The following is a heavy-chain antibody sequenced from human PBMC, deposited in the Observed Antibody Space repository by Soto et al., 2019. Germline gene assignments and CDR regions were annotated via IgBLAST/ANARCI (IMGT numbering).Heavy chain of an antibody. D-gene: IGHD2-2*03. CDR1: GFTFSSYS. Sequence: GGSLRLSCAASGFTFSSYSMNWVRQAPGKGLEWVSSISSSSSYIYYADSVKGRFTISRDNAKNSLYLQMNSLRAEDRAVYYCARVDVSDPYDYWGQGTLVTVSS. J-gene: IGHJ4*02. CDR2: ISSSSSYI. V-gene: IGHV3-21*01. CDR3: ARVDVSDPYDY.